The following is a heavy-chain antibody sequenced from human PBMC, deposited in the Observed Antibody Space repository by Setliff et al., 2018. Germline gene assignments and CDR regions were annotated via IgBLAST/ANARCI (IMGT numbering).Heavy chain of an antibody. CDR3: AKGPRYDSSYYFDY. V-gene: IGHV3-9*01. Sequence: GGSLRLSCAASGFTFHDYAMHWVRQAPGKGLEWVSGITGNSGSIGYADSVKGRFTISRDNAKNSLYLQMNSLRAEDTALYYCAKGPRYDSSYYFDYWGQGTLVTVSS. CDR1: GFTFHDYA. J-gene: IGHJ4*02. CDR2: ITGNSGSI. D-gene: IGHD6-6*01.